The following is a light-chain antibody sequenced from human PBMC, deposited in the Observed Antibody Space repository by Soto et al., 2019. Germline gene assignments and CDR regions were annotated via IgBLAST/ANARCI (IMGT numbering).Light chain of an antibody. Sequence: EIVMTQSAATLSVSPGERATLSCRASQSVSSKLAWYQQKPGQAPRLLIYDASTRATGTPARFSGSGSGTAFTLTISSLQSGDFAVYYCQQYNNWPRTFGQGTNVEIK. CDR1: QSVSSK. CDR3: QQYNNWPRT. V-gene: IGKV3-15*01. CDR2: DAS. J-gene: IGKJ1*01.